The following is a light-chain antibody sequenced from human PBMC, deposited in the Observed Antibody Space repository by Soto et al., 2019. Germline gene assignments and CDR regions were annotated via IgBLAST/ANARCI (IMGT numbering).Light chain of an antibody. Sequence: QSALTQPASVSGSPGQSITISCTGTSSDVGAFNYVSWYQQHPGKAPKLMIYEVTHRPSGISNRFSGSKSDNTASLTISGLQAEDEANYYCSSYTRSNTLVFGGGTKLTVL. CDR1: SSDVGAFNY. J-gene: IGLJ2*01. CDR3: SSYTRSNTLV. V-gene: IGLV2-14*01. CDR2: EVT.